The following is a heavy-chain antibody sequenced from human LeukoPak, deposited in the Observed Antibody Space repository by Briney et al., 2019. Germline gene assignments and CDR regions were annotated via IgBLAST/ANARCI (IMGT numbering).Heavy chain of an antibody. CDR2: INPSGGST. V-gene: IGHV1-46*01. J-gene: IGHJ4*02. D-gene: IGHD1-20*01. CDR3: ARHSLIGTTPFDY. Sequence: GASVKVSCKASGYTFISFYMHWVRQAPGQGLEWMGVINPSGGSTAYAQQFQGRVTMTRDTSTSTVYMELSSLRSEDTAVYYCARHSLIGTTPFDYWSQGTLVTVSS. CDR1: GYTFISFY.